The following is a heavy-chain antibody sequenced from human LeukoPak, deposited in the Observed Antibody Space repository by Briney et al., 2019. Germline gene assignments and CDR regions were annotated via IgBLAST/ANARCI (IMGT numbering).Heavy chain of an antibody. J-gene: IGHJ5*02. V-gene: IGHV1-69*04. Sequence: VASVKVSCKASGGTFSSYAISWVRQAPGQGLEWMGRIIPILGIANYAQKFQGRVTITADKFTSTAYMELRSLRSEDTAVYYCARDGLLWFGELFPNWFDPWGQGTLVTVSS. D-gene: IGHD3-10*01. CDR3: ARDGLLWFGELFPNWFDP. CDR2: IIPILGIA. CDR1: GGTFSSYA.